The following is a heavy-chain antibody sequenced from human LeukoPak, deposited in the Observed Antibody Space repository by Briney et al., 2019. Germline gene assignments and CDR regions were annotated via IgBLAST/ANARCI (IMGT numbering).Heavy chain of an antibody. CDR3: ATLPYGSGPTYGDY. D-gene: IGHD3-10*01. Sequence: PGGSLRLSCAASGFTFSSYAMSWVRQAPGKGLEWVSAISGSGGSTYYADSVKGRFTISRDNSKNTLYLQMNSLRAEDTAVYYCATLPYGSGPTYGDYWGQGTLVTVSS. CDR1: GFTFSSYA. V-gene: IGHV3-23*01. J-gene: IGHJ4*02. CDR2: ISGSGGST.